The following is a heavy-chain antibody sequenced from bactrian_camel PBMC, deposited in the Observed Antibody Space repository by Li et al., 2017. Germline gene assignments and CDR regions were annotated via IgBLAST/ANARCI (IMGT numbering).Heavy chain of an antibody. V-gene: IGHV3S44*01. Sequence: DVQLVESGGGSVQAGGSLRLSCVASGYAVSNYCMGWFHQAPGKEREGVATIDSDGVTSYADSVKGRATTSRDNAKNTLYLQMDSLQTEDTAVYYCAKGMAGTFREKGQGTQVTVS. CDR2: TIDSDGVT. J-gene: IGHJ4*01. CDR1: GYAVSNYC. D-gene: IGHD6*01.